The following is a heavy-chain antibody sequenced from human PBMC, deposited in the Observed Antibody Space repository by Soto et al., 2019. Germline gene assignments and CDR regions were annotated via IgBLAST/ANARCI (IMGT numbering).Heavy chain of an antibody. D-gene: IGHD6-13*01. Sequence: GGSLRLSCAASVFTFSGYSMNWVRQAPGKGLEWVSYISSSSSTIYYADSVKGRFTISRDNAKKSLYLQMNSLRAEDTAVYYCASSSSKYYYYYYMDVWGKGTTVTVSS. CDR2: ISSSSSTI. CDR3: ASSSSKYYYYYYMDV. V-gene: IGHV3-48*01. J-gene: IGHJ6*03. CDR1: VFTFSGYS.